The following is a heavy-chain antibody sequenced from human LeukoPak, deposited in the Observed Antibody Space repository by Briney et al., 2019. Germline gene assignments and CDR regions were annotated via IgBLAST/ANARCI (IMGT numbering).Heavy chain of an antibody. D-gene: IGHD6-19*01. CDR1: GGSFSGYY. Sequence: PSQTLSLTCAVYGGSFSGYYWSWIRQPPGKGLEWIGEINHSGSTNYNPSLKSRVTISVDTSKNQFSLKLSSVTAADTAVYYCARGRRSSGWYWFDPWGQGTLVTVSS. J-gene: IGHJ5*02. V-gene: IGHV4-34*01. CDR2: INHSGST. CDR3: ARGRRSSGWYWFDP.